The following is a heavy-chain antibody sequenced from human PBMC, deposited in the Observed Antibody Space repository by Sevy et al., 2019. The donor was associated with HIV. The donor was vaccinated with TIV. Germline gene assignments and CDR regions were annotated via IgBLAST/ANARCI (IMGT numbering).Heavy chain of an antibody. CDR1: GFTFGDYA. CDR3: TRSFSVTWYPHY. CDR2: IRTTASGGTT. Sequence: GGSLRLSCTTSGFTFGDYAMGWFRQAPGKGLEWVGFIRTTASGGTTDYAASVKGTFIISRDDSKSMAYLQMNSLKTEDTAVYYCTRSFSVTWYPHYWGQGTLVTVSS. D-gene: IGHD6-13*01. V-gene: IGHV3-49*03. J-gene: IGHJ4*02.